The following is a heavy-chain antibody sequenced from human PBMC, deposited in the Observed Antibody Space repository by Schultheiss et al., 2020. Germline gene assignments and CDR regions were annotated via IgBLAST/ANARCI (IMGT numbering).Heavy chain of an antibody. CDR2: ISYDGSNK. Sequence: SLRLSCAASGFTFSSYGMHWVRQAPGKGLEWVAVISYDGSNKYYADSVKGRFTISRDNSKNTLYLQMNSLRAEDTAVYYCAKSSGVAGAYGMDVWGQGTTVTVSS. D-gene: IGHD6-19*01. J-gene: IGHJ6*02. V-gene: IGHV3-30*18. CDR3: AKSSGVAGAYGMDV. CDR1: GFTFSSYG.